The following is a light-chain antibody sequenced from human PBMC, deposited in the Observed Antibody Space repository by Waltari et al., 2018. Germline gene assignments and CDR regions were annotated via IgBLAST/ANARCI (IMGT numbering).Light chain of an antibody. V-gene: IGLV6-57*03. J-gene: IGLJ3*02. CDR2: EDD. Sequence: NFMLTQPHSVSESPGRTVTISCTRSSGSIASNYVQWYQQRPGSAPTTVIYEDDQRPPRVPDRFSGSIDSSSNSASLTISGLKTEDEADYYCQSYHAGNPWVFGGGTRLTVV. CDR1: SGSIASNY. CDR3: QSYHAGNPWV.